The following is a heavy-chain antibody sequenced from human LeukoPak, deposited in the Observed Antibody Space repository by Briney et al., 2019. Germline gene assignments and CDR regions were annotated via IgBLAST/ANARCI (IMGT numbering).Heavy chain of an antibody. Sequence: RGSLRLSCAASVFTSSDYYMSCIRQAPGKGLEWFSYSSTSTSDTNYADCVTGRVTISRDNAKSSRYLQMNSLRAEDTAVYYCARFAGSGSYVDYWGQGTLVTVSS. CDR3: ARFAGSGSYVDY. CDR2: SSTSTSDT. CDR1: VFTSSDYY. D-gene: IGHD3-10*01. J-gene: IGHJ4*02. V-gene: IGHV3-11*03.